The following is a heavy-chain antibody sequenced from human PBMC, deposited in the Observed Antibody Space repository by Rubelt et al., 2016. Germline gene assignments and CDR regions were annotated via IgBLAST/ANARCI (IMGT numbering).Heavy chain of an antibody. J-gene: IGHJ3*02. D-gene: IGHD3-22*01. V-gene: IGHV5-51*01. CDR2: IYPGDSDT. CDR3: ARFHYYDSSENERVDAFDI. Sequence: GAEVKKPGESLKISCKGSGNSFTSYWIGWVRQMPGKDLEWMGIIYPGDSDTRYSPSFQGQVTISADKSISTAYLQWSSLKASDTAMYYCARFHYYDSSENERVDAFDIWGQGTMVTASS. CDR1: GNSFTSYW.